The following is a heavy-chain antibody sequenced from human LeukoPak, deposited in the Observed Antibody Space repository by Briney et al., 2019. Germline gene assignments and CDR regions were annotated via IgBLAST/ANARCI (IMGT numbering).Heavy chain of an antibody. CDR3: ARTSDGNWFDP. CDR2: INWNGGNT. D-gene: IGHD1-26*01. V-gene: IGHV3-20*04. J-gene: IGHJ5*02. Sequence: GGSLRLSCAASGFTFDDYGMSWVRQGPGKGLEWVSGINWNGGNTGYADSVEGRFTIFRDNAKNSLYLEMDSLRVEDTALYYCARTSDGNWFDPWGQGTLVTVSS. CDR1: GFTFDDYG.